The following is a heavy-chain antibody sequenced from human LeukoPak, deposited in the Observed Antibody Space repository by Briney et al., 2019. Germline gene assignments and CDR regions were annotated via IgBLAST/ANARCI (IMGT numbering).Heavy chain of an antibody. CDR3: ARDSPPDSSGYYYYYYGMDV. CDR2: IYHSGST. V-gene: IGHV4-61*08. J-gene: IGHJ6*02. CDR1: GGSISSGGYY. Sequence: SETLSLTCTVSGGSISSGGYYWSWIRQPPGKGLDWIGYIYHSGSTYYNPSLKSRVTISVDTSKNQFSLKLSSVTAADTAVYYCARDSPPDSSGYYYYYYGMDVWGQGTTVTVSS. D-gene: IGHD3-22*01.